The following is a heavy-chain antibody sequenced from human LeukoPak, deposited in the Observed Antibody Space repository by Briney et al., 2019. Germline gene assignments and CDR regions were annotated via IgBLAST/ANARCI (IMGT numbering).Heavy chain of an antibody. CDR1: GFTFSSYG. CDR3: ATTRYGDYRRFDY. J-gene: IGHJ4*02. Sequence: GGSLRLSCAASGFTFSSYGMHWVRQAPGKGLEWVAVISSDGGNKYYADSVKGRFTISRDNHKNTLYLQMNSLRAEDTAVYYCATTRYGDYRRFDYWGQGTLVTVSS. D-gene: IGHD4-17*01. V-gene: IGHV3-30*03. CDR2: ISSDGGNK.